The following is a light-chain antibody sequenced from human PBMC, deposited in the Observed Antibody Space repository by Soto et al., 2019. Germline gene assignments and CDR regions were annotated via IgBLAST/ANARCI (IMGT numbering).Light chain of an antibody. J-gene: IGKJ4*01. Sequence: EIVLTLSPRTLSLAPGETAILSCRPSQSIGRAYLAWYQQKPGQAPRLLIFGSSSRATGIPDRFSGRVSAADFALNISTLEPEDFAVYYCQQYASSPLLTFGGGTKVDIK. CDR2: GSS. CDR3: QQYASSPLLT. V-gene: IGKV3-20*01. CDR1: QSIGRAY.